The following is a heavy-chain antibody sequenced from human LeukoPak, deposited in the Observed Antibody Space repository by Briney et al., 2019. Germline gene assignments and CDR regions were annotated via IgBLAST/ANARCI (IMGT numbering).Heavy chain of an antibody. Sequence: GGSLRLSCAASRFTFSRYGMHWVRQAPGKGLEWVAFIRYDGSNKYYADSVKGRFTISRDNSKNTLYLQMNSLRAEDTAVYYCAKVLRYFDADGFDPWGQGTLVTVSS. J-gene: IGHJ5*02. CDR3: AKVLRYFDADGFDP. V-gene: IGHV3-30*02. CDR2: IRYDGSNK. CDR1: RFTFSRYG. D-gene: IGHD3-9*01.